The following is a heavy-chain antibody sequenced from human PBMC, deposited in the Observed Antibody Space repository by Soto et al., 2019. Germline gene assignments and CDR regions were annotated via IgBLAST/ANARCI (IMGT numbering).Heavy chain of an antibody. CDR1: GFTFSSYA. CDR2: ISYDGSNK. V-gene: IGHV3-30-3*01. J-gene: IGHJ4*02. CDR3: PSVPSSLSISVL. D-gene: IGHD6-13*01. Sequence: QPGGSLRLSCAAYGFTFSSYAMHWVRQAPGKGLEWVAVISYDGSNKYYADSVKGRFTISRDNSKNTLYLQMNSLRAEDTAVYYWPSVPSSLSISVLGGKGTLRTVSP.